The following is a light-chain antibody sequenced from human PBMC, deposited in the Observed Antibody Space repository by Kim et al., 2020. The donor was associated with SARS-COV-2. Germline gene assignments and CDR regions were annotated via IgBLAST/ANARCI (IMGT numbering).Light chain of an antibody. CDR2: DVN. CDR3: SSYTSSSTWV. CDR1: SSDVGGYNY. Sequence: GQSITISCTGTSSDVGGYNYVSWYQQHPGKAPILMIYDVNNRPSGVSNRFSGSKSGNTASLTISGLQAEDEADYYCSSYTSSSTWVFGGGTQLTIL. J-gene: IGLJ3*02. V-gene: IGLV2-14*04.